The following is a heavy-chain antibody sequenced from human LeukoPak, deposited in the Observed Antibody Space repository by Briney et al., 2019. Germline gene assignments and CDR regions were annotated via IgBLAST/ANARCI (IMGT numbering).Heavy chain of an antibody. V-gene: IGHV4-59*01. J-gene: IGHJ6*03. Sequence: SETLSLTCTVSGGSISSYYWSWIRQPPGKGLEWIGYIYYSGSTNYNPSLKSRVTISVDTSKNQFSLKLSSVTAADTAVYYCARAGSSGYPYYYYMDAWGKGTTVTVSS. CDR1: GGSISSYY. D-gene: IGHD3-22*01. CDR2: IYYSGST. CDR3: ARAGSSGYPYYYYMDA.